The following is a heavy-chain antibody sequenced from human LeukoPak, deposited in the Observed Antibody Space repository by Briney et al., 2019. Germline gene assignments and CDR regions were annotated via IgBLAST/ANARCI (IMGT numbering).Heavy chain of an antibody. D-gene: IGHD6-19*01. V-gene: IGHV3-49*04. CDR3: TRDRDSSGWYLPYFDY. Sequence: GGSLRLSCTASGFTFGNYAMSWVRQAPGKGLEWVGFIRSKAYGGTTEYAASVKGRFTISRDDSKSIAYLQMNSLKTEDTAVYYCTRDRDSSGWYLPYFDYWGQGTLVTVSS. CDR2: IRSKAYGGTT. J-gene: IGHJ4*02. CDR1: GFTFGNYA.